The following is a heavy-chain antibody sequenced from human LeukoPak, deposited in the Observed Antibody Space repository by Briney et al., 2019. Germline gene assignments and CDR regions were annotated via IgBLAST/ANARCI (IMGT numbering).Heavy chain of an antibody. V-gene: IGHV4-38-2*01. CDR2: IYYGGST. J-gene: IGHJ5*02. CDR1: RYSISSNNW. Sequence: SETLSLTCAVSRYSISSNNWWGWIRQPPGKGLEWIGSIYYGGSTYYNPSLKSRVTISVDTSMNQFSLKLSFVTTADTAVYYCARALGYCSGGSCTRGYNWFDPWGQGTLVTVPS. D-gene: IGHD2-15*01. CDR3: ARALGYCSGGSCTRGYNWFDP.